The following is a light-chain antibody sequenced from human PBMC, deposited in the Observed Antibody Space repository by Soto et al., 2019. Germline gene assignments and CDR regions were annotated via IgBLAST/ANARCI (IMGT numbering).Light chain of an antibody. Sequence: EIVMTQSPATLSVSPGEGASLSCRASQSVSSNLAWYQQKPGQPPRLLIYDTSIRATGIPARFSGSGSGTEFTLSISSLQSEDFAVYYCQQYNSRRTFGQGTKVEI. CDR3: QQYNSRRT. CDR2: DTS. J-gene: IGKJ1*01. CDR1: QSVSSN. V-gene: IGKV3-15*01.